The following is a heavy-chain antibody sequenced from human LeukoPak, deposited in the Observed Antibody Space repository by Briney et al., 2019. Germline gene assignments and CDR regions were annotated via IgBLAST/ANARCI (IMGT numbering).Heavy chain of an antibody. CDR2: SYSGGST. V-gene: IGHV3-66*01. J-gene: IGHJ3*02. CDR3: AREAVVTRDAFDI. CDR1: GFTVSSNY. D-gene: IGHD2-21*02. Sequence: PGGSLRLSCAACGFTVSSNYMSLVRQAPGKGLEWVSVSYSGGSTYYADSVKGRFTISRDNSKNTLYLQMNSLRAEDTAVYYCAREAVVTRDAFDIWGQGTMVTVSS.